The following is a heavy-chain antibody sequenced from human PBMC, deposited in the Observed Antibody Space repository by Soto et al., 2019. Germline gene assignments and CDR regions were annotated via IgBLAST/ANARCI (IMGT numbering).Heavy chain of an antibody. CDR1: GGTFSSYA. CDR3: ARHKPPVTPPYYMDV. Sequence: GASVKVSCKASGGTFSSYAISWVRQAPGQGLEWMGGIIPIFGTANYAQKFQGRVTITADESTSTAYMELSSLRSEDTAVYYCARHKPPVTPPYYMDVWGKGTTVTVSS. V-gene: IGHV1-69*13. CDR2: IIPIFGTA. D-gene: IGHD4-4*01. J-gene: IGHJ6*03.